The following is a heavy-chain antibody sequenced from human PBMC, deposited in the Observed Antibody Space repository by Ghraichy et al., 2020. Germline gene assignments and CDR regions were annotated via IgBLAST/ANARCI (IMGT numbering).Heavy chain of an antibody. J-gene: IGHJ3*02. CDR1: GFTVSSNY. CDR2: IYSGGST. CDR3: ARDASHSSGDDAFDI. V-gene: IGHV3-53*01. D-gene: IGHD6-6*01. Sequence: GGSLRLSCAASGFTVSSNYMSWVRQAPGKGLDWVSVIYSGGSTYYADSVKGRFTISRDNSKNTPFRQMNSLRAEDTAVYYCARDASHSSGDDAFDIWGQGTMVTVSS.